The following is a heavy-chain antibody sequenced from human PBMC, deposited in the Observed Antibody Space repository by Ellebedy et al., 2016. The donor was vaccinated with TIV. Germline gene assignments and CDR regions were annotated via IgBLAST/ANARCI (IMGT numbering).Heavy chain of an antibody. CDR3: ARDTIAARF. CDR1: GFTFSSYS. D-gene: IGHD6-6*01. J-gene: IGHJ4*02. CDR2: ISSSSSYI. Sequence: GESLKISXAASGFTFSSYSMNWVRQAPGKGLEWVSSISSSSSYIYYADSVKGRFTISRDNAKNSLYLQMNSLRAEGTAVYYCARDTIAARFWGQGTLVTVSS. V-gene: IGHV3-21*01.